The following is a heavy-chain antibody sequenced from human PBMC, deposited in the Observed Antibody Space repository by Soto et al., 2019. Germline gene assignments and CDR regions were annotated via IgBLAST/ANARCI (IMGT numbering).Heavy chain of an antibody. CDR3: ARVDYDSSGYYQIDY. CDR2: IYHSGST. J-gene: IGHJ4*02. CDR1: GGSISSSNW. Sequence: PSETLSLTCAVSGGSISSSNWWSWVRQPPGKGLEWIGEIYHSGSTNYNPSLKSRVTISVDKSKNQFSLKLSSVTAADTAVYYCARVDYDSSGYYQIDYWGQGTLVTVSS. D-gene: IGHD3-22*01. V-gene: IGHV4-4*02.